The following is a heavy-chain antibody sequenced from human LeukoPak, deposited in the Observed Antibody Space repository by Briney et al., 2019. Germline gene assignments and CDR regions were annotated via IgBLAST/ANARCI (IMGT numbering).Heavy chain of an antibody. V-gene: IGHV4-59*08. CDR3: ARSGWTRADYFDY. Sequence: SETLSLTCTVSGGSISSYYWSWIRQPPGKGLEWIGYIYYSGSTNYNPSLRSRVIISVDTSKNQFSLKLSSVTAADTAVYYCARSGWTRADYFDYWGQGTLVTVSS. D-gene: IGHD2-15*01. CDR2: IYYSGST. J-gene: IGHJ4*02. CDR1: GGSISSYY.